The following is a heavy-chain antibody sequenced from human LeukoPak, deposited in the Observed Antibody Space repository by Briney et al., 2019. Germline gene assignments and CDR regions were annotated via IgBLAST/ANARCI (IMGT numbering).Heavy chain of an antibody. CDR1: GFTFNTYT. J-gene: IGHJ4*02. D-gene: IGHD3-16*01. CDR3: ARVDALGTARDF. V-gene: IGHV3-21*01. Sequence: GGSLTLSCAASGFTFNTYTMNWVRQPPGKGLEWVSSISRSSNSIYYADSVKGRFTISRDNAKNSLYLQMTSLRADDTAVYYCARVDALGTARDFWGQGALVTVSS. CDR2: ISRSSNSI.